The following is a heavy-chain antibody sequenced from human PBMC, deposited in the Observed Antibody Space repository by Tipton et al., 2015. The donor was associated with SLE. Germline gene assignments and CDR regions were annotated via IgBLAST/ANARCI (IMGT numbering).Heavy chain of an antibody. J-gene: IGHJ6*02. CDR3: ASASGSTGETYYYYGMDV. V-gene: IGHV4-59*01. Sequence: TLSLTCTVSGGSISSYYWSWIRQPPGKGLEWIGYIYYSGSTNYNPSLKSRVTISVDTSKNQFSLKLSSVTAADTAVYYCASASGSTGETYYYYGMDVWGQGTTVTVSS. D-gene: IGHD1-26*01. CDR1: GGSISSYY. CDR2: IYYSGST.